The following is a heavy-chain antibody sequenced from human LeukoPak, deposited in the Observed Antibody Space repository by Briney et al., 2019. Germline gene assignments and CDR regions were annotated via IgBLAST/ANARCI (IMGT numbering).Heavy chain of an antibody. Sequence: SETLSLTCTVSGGSISSYYWSWIRQPPGKGLEWIGYIYYSGSTNYNPSLKSRVTISVDTSKNQFSLKLSSVTAADTAVYYCAGQHPRSTVDFWGQGTLVTVSS. V-gene: IGHV4-59*08. CDR2: IYYSGST. J-gene: IGHJ4*02. CDR1: GGSISSYY. D-gene: IGHD2-2*01. CDR3: AGQHPRSTVDF.